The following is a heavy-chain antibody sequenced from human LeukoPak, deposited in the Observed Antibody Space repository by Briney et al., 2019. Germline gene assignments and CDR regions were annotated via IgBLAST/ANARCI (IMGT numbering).Heavy chain of an antibody. J-gene: IGHJ4*02. Sequence: PGGSLRLSCTVSGFSFSNYWMSWVRQAPGKGLEWMANMNQDETETNYVDSVKGRFIISRDNAENSLFLRMNSLRVEDTAMYYCARVRSPPEDNSNYRPVDYWGQGILVTVSS. V-gene: IGHV3-7*03. D-gene: IGHD1-1*01. CDR1: GFSFSNYW. CDR2: MNQDETET. CDR3: ARVRSPPEDNSNYRPVDY.